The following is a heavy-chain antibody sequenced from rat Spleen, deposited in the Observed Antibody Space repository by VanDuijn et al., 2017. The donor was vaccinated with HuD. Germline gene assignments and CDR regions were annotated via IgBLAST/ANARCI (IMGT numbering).Heavy chain of an antibody. D-gene: IGHD1-2*01. CDR2: ISTSGGNT. V-gene: IGHV5-25*01. Sequence: QLVESDGGLVQPGRSLKLSCTASGFTFSDSYMAWVRQAPTKGLEWVATISTSGGNTYYRDSVKGRFTVSRDNAESTLNLQLNSLRSEDTATYYCTRDPAFSSFDYWGQGVMVTVSS. CDR1: GFTFSDSY. J-gene: IGHJ2*01. CDR3: TRDPAFSSFDY.